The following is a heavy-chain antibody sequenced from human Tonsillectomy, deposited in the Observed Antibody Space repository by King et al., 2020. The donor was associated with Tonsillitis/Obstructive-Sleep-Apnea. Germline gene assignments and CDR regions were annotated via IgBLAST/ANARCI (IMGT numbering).Heavy chain of an antibody. CDR3: ARDVFSAFDI. V-gene: IGHV3-33*01. D-gene: IGHD3-3*02. J-gene: IGHJ3*02. Sequence: VQLVESGGGVVQPGRSLRLSCAASGFTFSSFGMHWVRQAPGKGLEGVAVTWFDGSNKYYADSVKGRCTISRDNSKNTLYLLMNSLRAEDTAVYYCARDVFSAFDIWGQGTMVTVYS. CDR1: GFTFSSFG. CDR2: TWFDGSNK.